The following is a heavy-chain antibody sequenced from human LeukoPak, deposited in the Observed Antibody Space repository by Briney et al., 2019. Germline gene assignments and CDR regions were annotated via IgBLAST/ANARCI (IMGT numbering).Heavy chain of an antibody. D-gene: IGHD3-3*01. CDR3: ARVPVTRFLEWFPIGAFDI. CDR2: INHSGST. CDR1: GGSFSGYY. Sequence: SETLSLTCAVYGGSFSGYYWSWIRQPPGKGLEWIGEINHSGSTYYNPSLKSRVTISVDTSKNQFSLKLSSVTAADTAVYYCARVPVTRFLEWFPIGAFDIWGQGTMVTVSS. J-gene: IGHJ3*02. V-gene: IGHV4-34*01.